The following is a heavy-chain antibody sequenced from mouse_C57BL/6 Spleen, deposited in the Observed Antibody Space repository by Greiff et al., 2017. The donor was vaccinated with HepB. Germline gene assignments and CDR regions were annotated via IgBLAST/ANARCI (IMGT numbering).Heavy chain of an antibody. CDR2: INPNNGGT. Sequence: EVQLQQSGPELVKPGASVKISCKASGYTFTDYYMNWVKQSHGKSLEWIGDINPNNGGTSYNQKFKGKATLTVDKSSSTAYMELRSLTSEDSAVYYCARGDDYGRGYWSQGTTIKVSS. CDR1: GYTFTDYY. V-gene: IGHV1-26*01. J-gene: IGHJ2*01. CDR3: ARGDDYGRGY. D-gene: IGHD2-4*01.